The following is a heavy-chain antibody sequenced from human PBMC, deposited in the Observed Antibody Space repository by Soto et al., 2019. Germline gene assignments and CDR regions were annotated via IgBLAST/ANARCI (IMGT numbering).Heavy chain of an antibody. Sequence: QVQLVQSGTEVKQPGSSVKVSCKASEDSFSSYPVSWVRQAPGQGLEWMGEIVPMFGSLKYAQKFQERVIISADKSTTTVYLELSTLRSEDTAVYFCASINNGQCHHNAMDFWGQGTTVIVSS. CDR3: ASINNGQCHHNAMDF. D-gene: IGHD6-19*01. CDR2: IVPMFGSL. CDR1: EDSFSSYP. V-gene: IGHV1-69*06. J-gene: IGHJ6*02.